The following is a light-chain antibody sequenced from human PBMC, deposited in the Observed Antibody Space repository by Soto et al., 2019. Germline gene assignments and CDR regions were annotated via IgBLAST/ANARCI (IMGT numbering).Light chain of an antibody. CDR3: QTWGTGIQV. V-gene: IGLV4-69*01. Sequence: QLVLSQSPSAPASLGASVKLTCTLSSGPNNYAIAWHQQQPEKGPRYLMKLNSDGSHSKGDGIPDRFSGSSSGAERYLTISNLQSEDEADYYCQTWGTGIQVFGGGTKVTVL. CDR2: LNSDGSH. CDR1: SGPNNYA. J-gene: IGLJ3*02.